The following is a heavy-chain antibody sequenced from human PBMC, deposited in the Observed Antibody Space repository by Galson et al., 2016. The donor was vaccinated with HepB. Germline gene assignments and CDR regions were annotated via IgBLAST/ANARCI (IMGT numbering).Heavy chain of an antibody. CDR3: ARSFWGKYETGYYHYALDV. D-gene: IGHD3-16*01. J-gene: IGHJ6*02. V-gene: IGHV1-69*13. CDR2: MIPMLATA. Sequence: SVKVSCKASGGTSSRFAISWVRQAPGQGLEWMGGMIPMLATAHYAQRFQGRVTVSADESTSTAYMELSSLRSDDTAVYYCARSFWGKYETGYYHYALDVWGQGTTVTVSS. CDR1: GGTSSRFA.